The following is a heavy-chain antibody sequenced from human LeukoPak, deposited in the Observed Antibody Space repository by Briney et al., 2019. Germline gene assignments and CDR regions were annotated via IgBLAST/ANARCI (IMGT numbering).Heavy chain of an antibody. V-gene: IGHV4-39*01. CDR3: ARHPSGYYDH. D-gene: IGHD3-3*01. J-gene: IGHJ4*02. CDR1: GGSISNSGYY. CDR2: IYYSGTT. Sequence: SETLSLTCIVSGGSISNSGYYWAWIRQPPGKGREWVGSIYYSGTTYYHPSLKGRVTISLDTSRNHFSLKLTSVTAADTAVYFCARHPSGYYDHWGQGTPVTVSS.